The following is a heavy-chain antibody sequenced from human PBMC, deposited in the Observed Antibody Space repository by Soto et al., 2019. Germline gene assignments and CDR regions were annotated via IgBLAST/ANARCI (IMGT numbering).Heavy chain of an antibody. J-gene: IGHJ4*02. Sequence: QVQLVESGGGVVQPGRSLRLSCAASGFTFSIYAMHWVRQAPGKGLEWVAVITYDGSNKYYADSVKGRFTISRDNSKNTLYLQMNSLRAEDTAVYYCARARLDTPALDYWGQGTLVTVSS. CDR3: ARARLDTPALDY. V-gene: IGHV3-30-3*01. D-gene: IGHD3-16*01. CDR1: GFTFSIYA. CDR2: ITYDGSNK.